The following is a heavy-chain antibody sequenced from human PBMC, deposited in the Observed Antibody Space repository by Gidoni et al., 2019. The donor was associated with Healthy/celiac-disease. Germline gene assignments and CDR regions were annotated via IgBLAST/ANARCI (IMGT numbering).Heavy chain of an antibody. CDR1: GFSLSTSGMR. Sequence: QVTLKESGPALVKPTQTLTLTCTFSGFSLSTSGMRVSWIRQPPGKALEWLARIDWDDDKFYSTSLKTRLTISKDTSKNQVVLTMTNMDPVDTATYYCARSKEMATHFDYWGQGTLVTVSS. J-gene: IGHJ4*02. CDR2: IDWDDDK. V-gene: IGHV2-70*04. CDR3: ARSKEMATHFDY. D-gene: IGHD5-12*01.